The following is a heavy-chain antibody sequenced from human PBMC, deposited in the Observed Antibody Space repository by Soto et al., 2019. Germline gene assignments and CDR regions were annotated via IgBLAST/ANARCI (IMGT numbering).Heavy chain of an antibody. CDR2: ISISGDVT. CDR1: GFTFSSYW. V-gene: IGHV3-23*01. CDR3: AKKGDSGNYYYFFDY. J-gene: IGHJ4*02. Sequence: GGSLRLSCAASGFTFSSYWMHWVRQAPGKGLEWVSSISISGDVTYYADSVKGRFTISRDNSKNTLYLQMNNLRAEDTAVYSCAKKGDSGNYYYFFDYWGQGTLVTVSS. D-gene: IGHD3-10*01.